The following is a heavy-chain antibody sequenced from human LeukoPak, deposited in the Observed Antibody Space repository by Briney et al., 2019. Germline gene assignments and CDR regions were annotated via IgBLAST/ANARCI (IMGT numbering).Heavy chain of an antibody. Sequence: ASVKVSCKASGYTFTGYFIHWVRQAPGQGLEWMGWINPNSGGTNYAQKFQGRVTMTSDTSMSTVYMDLNRLTSDDTAVYFCARDRYGDGFAHFDYWGQGTLVTVSS. CDR2: INPNSGGT. D-gene: IGHD5-24*01. V-gene: IGHV1-2*02. CDR1: GYTFTGYF. CDR3: ARDRYGDGFAHFDY. J-gene: IGHJ4*02.